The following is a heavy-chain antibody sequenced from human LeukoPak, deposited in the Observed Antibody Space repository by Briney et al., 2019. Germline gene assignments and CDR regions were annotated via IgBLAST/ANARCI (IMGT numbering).Heavy chain of an antibody. CDR3: ARSYPYCSGGSCYFWYFDL. CDR2: IIPIFGTA. CDR1: GYTFTGYY. D-gene: IGHD2-15*01. V-gene: IGHV1-69*06. Sequence: SVKVSCKASGYTFTGYYMHWVRQAPGQGLEWMGGIIPIFGTANYAQKFQGRVTITADKSTSTAYMELSSLRSEDTAVYYCARSYPYCSGGSCYFWYFDLWGRGTLVTVSS. J-gene: IGHJ2*01.